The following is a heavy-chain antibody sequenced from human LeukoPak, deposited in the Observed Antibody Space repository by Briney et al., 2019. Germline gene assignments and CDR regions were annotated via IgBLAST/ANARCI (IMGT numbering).Heavy chain of an antibody. CDR2: ISSSSSYT. D-gene: IGHD3-3*01. CDR3: ARGNYDFWSGYYSRYYYYGMDV. V-gene: IGHV3-21*05. J-gene: IGHJ6*02. CDR1: EFTFSSYS. Sequence: GGSLRLSCAASEFTFSSYSMNWVRQAPGKGLEWVSYISSSSSYTNYADSVKGRFTISRDNAKNSLYLQMNSLRAEDTAVYYCARGNYDFWSGYYSRYYYYGMDVWGQGTTVTVSS.